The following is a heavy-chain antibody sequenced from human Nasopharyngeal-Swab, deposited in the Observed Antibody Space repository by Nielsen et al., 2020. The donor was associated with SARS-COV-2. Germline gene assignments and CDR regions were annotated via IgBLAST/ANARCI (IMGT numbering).Heavy chain of an antibody. CDR3: TAGFHFDY. J-gene: IGHJ4*02. Sequence: GESLKISCAASGFTFSDYYLDWVRQAPGKGLEWVGRTRSKADSYTTEYAASVKGRFTISRGESKNSLYLQMNSLKTEDTAVYYCTAGFHFDYWGQGILVTVSS. V-gene: IGHV3-72*01. CDR1: GFTFSDYY. CDR2: TRSKADSYTT.